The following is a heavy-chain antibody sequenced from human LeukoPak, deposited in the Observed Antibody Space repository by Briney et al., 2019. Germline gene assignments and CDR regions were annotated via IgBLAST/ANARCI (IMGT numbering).Heavy chain of an antibody. V-gene: IGHV4-34*01. J-gene: IGHJ5*02. D-gene: IGHD2-2*01. CDR3: AGTYYSSTSCYERRTDWFDP. Sequence: PSETLSLTCAVYGGSFSGYYWSWIRQPPGEGLEWIGEINHSGSTNYNPSLKSRVTISVDTSKNQFSLKLSSVTAADTAVYYCAGTYYSSTSCYERRTDWFDPWGQGTLVTVSS. CDR1: GGSFSGYY. CDR2: INHSGST.